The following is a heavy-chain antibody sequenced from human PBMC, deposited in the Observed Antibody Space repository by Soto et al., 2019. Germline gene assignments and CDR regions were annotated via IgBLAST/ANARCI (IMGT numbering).Heavy chain of an antibody. Sequence: SVKVSCKASGYTFTSYDINWVRQAPGQGLEWMGGIIPIFGTANYAQKFQGRVTITADESTSTAYMELSSLRSEDTAVYYCARRAESSGGAFYFDYWGQGTLVTSPQ. CDR1: GYTFTSYD. J-gene: IGHJ4*02. CDR2: IIPIFGTA. D-gene: IGHD1-26*01. CDR3: ARRAESSGGAFYFDY. V-gene: IGHV1-69*13.